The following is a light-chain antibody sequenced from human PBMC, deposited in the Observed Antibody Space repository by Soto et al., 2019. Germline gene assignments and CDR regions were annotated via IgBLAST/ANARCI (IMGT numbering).Light chain of an antibody. J-gene: IGLJ3*02. V-gene: IGLV6-57*04. CDR3: QSFDSTSRV. CDR2: NDD. CDR1: SASIDSNY. Sequence: NFMLTQPHSVSESPGKTVIISCTRSSASIDSNYVQWFQKRPGSAPTTVIFNDDQRPSGVPARFSGSVDSSSNSASLTVSGLRTEDEAEYYCQSFDSTSRVFGGGTK.